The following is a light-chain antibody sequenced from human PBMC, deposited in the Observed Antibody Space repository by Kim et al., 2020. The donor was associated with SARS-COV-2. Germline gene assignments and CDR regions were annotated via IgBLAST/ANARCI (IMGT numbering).Light chain of an antibody. Sequence: QSVLTQPPSASGTPGQRVTISCSGSSSNIESNAVNWYQQLPGTAPRLLIYNTNQRPSGVPDRFSGSKSGTSASLAISGLQSEDEADYYCAAWDDSLHGYVFATGTNVTV. J-gene: IGLJ1*01. CDR3: AAWDDSLHGYV. V-gene: IGLV1-44*01. CDR2: NTN. CDR1: SSNIESNA.